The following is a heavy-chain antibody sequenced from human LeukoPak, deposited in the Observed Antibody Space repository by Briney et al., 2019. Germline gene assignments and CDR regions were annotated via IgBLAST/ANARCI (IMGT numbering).Heavy chain of an antibody. V-gene: IGHV1-69*05. Sequence: ESSVKVSCKASGYTFTSYDINWVRQAPGQGLEWMGRIIPIFGTANYAQKFQGRVTITTDESTSTAYMELSSLRSEDTAVYYCAARGYSYGTAHFDYWGQGTLVTVSS. CDR1: GYTFTSYD. CDR3: AARGYSYGTAHFDY. J-gene: IGHJ4*02. D-gene: IGHD5-18*01. CDR2: IIPIFGTA.